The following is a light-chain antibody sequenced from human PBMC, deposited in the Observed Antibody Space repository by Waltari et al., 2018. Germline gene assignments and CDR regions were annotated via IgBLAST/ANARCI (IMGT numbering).Light chain of an antibody. CDR1: SSDVGCSNY. Sequence: QSALTQPASVSGSPGQSITLSCTGTSSDVGCSNYVSWYQQPPVKAPKVMIYDVSNRPSGVSNRFSGSKSGSTASLTISGLQAEDEADYYCSSYTNTHTLIFGGGTKLTVL. V-gene: IGLV2-14*03. CDR3: SSYTNTHTLI. CDR2: DVS. J-gene: IGLJ2*01.